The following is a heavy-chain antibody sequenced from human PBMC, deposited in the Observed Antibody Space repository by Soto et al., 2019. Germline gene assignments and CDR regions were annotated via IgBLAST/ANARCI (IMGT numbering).Heavy chain of an antibody. D-gene: IGHD2-15*01. CDR3: ARVILGYCSGGSCRDAFDI. J-gene: IGHJ3*02. CDR1: GGTFSSYT. V-gene: IGHV1-69*02. CDR2: IIPILGIA. Sequence: QVQLVQSGAEVKKPGSSVKVSCKASGGTFSSYTISWVRQAPGQGLEWMGRIIPILGIANYAQKFQGRATITADKSTSTAYMELSSLRSEDTAVYYCARVILGYCSGGSCRDAFDIWGQGTMVTVSS.